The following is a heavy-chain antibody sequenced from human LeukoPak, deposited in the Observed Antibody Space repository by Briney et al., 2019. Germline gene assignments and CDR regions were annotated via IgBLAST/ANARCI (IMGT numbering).Heavy chain of an antibody. D-gene: IGHD3-16*01. CDR3: AHRLVDYALDY. Sequence: SGPTLVNPTQTLTLTCTFSGFSLSTSGVGVAWIPQPPGKALEWLALIYWNNDKRYNPSLKSRLTITKDTSKNQVVLSMTNMDPVDTATYYCAHRLVDYALDYWGQGTLVTVSS. J-gene: IGHJ4*02. V-gene: IGHV2-5*01. CDR2: IYWNNDK. CDR1: GFSLSTSGVG.